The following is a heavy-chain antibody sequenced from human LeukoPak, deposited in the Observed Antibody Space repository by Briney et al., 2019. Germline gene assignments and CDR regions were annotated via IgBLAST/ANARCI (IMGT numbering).Heavy chain of an antibody. CDR2: ISASGGST. D-gene: IGHD1-7*01. V-gene: IGHV3-23*01. J-gene: IGHJ5*02. Sequence: AGGSLRLSCAGSGFTFSRYAMSWVRQAPGKGLEWVSAISASGGSTYYAASVKGRFTISRDNSKNTLYLQMNSLRAEDTAVYYCARGGYNWNYNANWFDPWGQGTLVTVSS. CDR3: ARGGYNWNYNANWFDP. CDR1: GFTFSRYA.